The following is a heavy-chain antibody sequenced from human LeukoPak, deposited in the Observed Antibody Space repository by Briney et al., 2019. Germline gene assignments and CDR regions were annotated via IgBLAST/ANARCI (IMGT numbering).Heavy chain of an antibody. J-gene: IGHJ3*02. D-gene: IGHD3-22*01. CDR2: IYYSGSI. CDR3: ARAQEGYYYDSSGRRGAFDI. V-gene: IGHV4-59*12. Sequence: SETLSLTCTVSGGSISSYYWSWIRQPPGKGLEWIGYIYYSGSINYNPSLKSRVTISVDRSKNQFSLKLSSVTAADTAVYYCARAQEGYYYDSSGRRGAFDIWGQGTMVTVSS. CDR1: GGSISSYY.